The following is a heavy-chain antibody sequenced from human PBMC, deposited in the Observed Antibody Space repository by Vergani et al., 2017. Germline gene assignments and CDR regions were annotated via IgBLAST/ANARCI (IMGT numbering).Heavy chain of an antibody. CDR1: GYTFTSYA. V-gene: IGHV1-18*01. CDR3: ARAGDILTGYYTPFDY. CDR2: ISAYNGNT. Sequence: QVQLVQSGSELKKPGASVKVSCKASGYTFTSYAMNWVRQAPGQGLEWMGWISAYNGNTNYAQKLQGRVTMTTDTSTSTAYMELRSLRSDDTAVYYCARAGDILTGYYTPFDYWGQGTLVTVSS. J-gene: IGHJ4*02. D-gene: IGHD3-9*01.